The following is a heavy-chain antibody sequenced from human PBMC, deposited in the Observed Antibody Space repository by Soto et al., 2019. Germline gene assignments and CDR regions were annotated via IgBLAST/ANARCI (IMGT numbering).Heavy chain of an antibody. Sequence: QVTLKESGPVLVKPTETRTLTCTVSGFSLRNARMGVSWIRQPPGKALQWLAHIFSNDENSYNTSLKSRLTVYKDTCRSQLVLTMTNMDPVDTATYFGARGLDYYYGMDVWGQGTKVTVSS. V-gene: IGHV2-26*01. CDR1: GFSLRNARMG. CDR2: IFSNDEN. CDR3: ARGLDYYYGMDV. J-gene: IGHJ6*02.